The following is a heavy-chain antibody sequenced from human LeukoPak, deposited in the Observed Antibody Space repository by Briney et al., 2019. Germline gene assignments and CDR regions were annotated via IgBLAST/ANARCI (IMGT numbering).Heavy chain of an antibody. CDR2: IYPGDSDT. J-gene: IGHJ1*01. V-gene: IGHV5-51*01. D-gene: IGHD1-26*01. CDR1: GYSFTSYW. CDR3: ARRGGSYNFQN. Sequence: RGESLKISCKGSGYSFTSYWISWVRQMPGKGLEWMGIIYPGDSDTGYSPSFQGQVTISADKSINTAYLQWSNLKASDTAMYYCARRGGSYNFQNWGQGTLVTVSS.